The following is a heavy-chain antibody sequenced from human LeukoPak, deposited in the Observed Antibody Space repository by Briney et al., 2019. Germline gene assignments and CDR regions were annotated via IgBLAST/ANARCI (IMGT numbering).Heavy chain of an antibody. CDR3: AKIARGSYYGSLDY. V-gene: IGHV3-23*01. CDR2: ISGRGGST. Sequence: PGGSLRLSYAAAGFTFSSYAMSWVRQATGKRLEWLSAISGRGGSTCSADSGKGRFTISKDNTKNTLYLQMNSLRAQDKAVHYCAKIARGSYYGSLDYWGQGTLVTDSS. J-gene: IGHJ4*02. D-gene: IGHD1-26*01. CDR1: GFTFSSYA.